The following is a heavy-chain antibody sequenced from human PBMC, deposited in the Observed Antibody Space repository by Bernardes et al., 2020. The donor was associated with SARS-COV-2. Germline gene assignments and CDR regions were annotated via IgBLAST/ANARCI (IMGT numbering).Heavy chain of an antibody. Sequence: SETLSLTCTVSGDSISSSNYCWGWIRQPPGKGLEWIGNINYSGGTYYTPSLQSRVTISVDMSKNQFSLRLTSVTAADTAVYFCARLDYYLSVTYYNARHYWGQGALVTVSS. D-gene: IGHD3-10*01. CDR2: INYSGGT. J-gene: IGHJ4*02. CDR1: GDSISSSNYC. V-gene: IGHV4-39*01. CDR3: ARLDYYLSVTYYNARHY.